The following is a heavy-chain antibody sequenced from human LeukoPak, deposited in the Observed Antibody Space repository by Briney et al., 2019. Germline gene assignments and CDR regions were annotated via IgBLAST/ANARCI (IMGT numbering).Heavy chain of an antibody. CDR1: GFTFTRNC. CDR2: ISKDGSMR. Sequence: GGSLRLSCVASGFTFTRNCMHWVRQAPGKGLEWVAIISKDGSMRYYADSVKGRFTVSRDNSNNTLSLQMNSLKSEDTAVYYCAGEKFDIWGQGTMVTVSA. J-gene: IGHJ3*02. V-gene: IGHV3-30*03. CDR3: AGEKFDI.